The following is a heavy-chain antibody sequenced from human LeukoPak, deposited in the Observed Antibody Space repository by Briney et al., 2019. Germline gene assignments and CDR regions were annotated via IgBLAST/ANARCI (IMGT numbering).Heavy chain of an antibody. Sequence: GSLRLSCAASGFTFINYAFHWVRRAPGTGLEWVALISPDGSNAYYAESVKGRVTISRDTSNNTVCLRMNSLRVEDTAVYYCARQGSSLDYYYLYMDVWGKGTTVTVSS. J-gene: IGHJ6*03. CDR3: ARQGSSLDYYYLYMDV. CDR2: ISPDGSNA. CDR1: GFTFINYA. D-gene: IGHD6-6*01. V-gene: IGHV3-30*01.